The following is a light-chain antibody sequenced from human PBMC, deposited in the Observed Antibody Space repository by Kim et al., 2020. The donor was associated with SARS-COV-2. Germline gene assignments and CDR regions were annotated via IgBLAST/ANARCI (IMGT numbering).Light chain of an antibody. Sequence: SYELTQPPSVSVSPGQTARITCSGDALPKQYAYWYQQKPGQAPVLVIYKDSERPSGIPERFSGSSSGTTVTLTISGVQAEDEADYYCQSPDSSATYRVFGGGTQLTVL. CDR1: ALPKQY. CDR2: KDS. J-gene: IGLJ2*01. V-gene: IGLV3-25*03. CDR3: QSPDSSATYRV.